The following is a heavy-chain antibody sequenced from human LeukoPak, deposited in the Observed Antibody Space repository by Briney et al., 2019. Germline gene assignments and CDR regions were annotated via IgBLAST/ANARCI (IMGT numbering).Heavy chain of an antibody. J-gene: IGHJ4*02. V-gene: IGHV3-23*01. CDR3: AIGDGLGELSSSFEY. CDR1: GFIFSTYR. CDR2: INDSGRRT. Sequence: GGSLRLSCAASGFIFSTYRMSWVRQAPGKGLEWVSLINDSGRRTYYADSVKGRFTVSRDNSKSTLYLRVNSLRAEDTAVYYCAIGDGLGELSSSFEYWGQGTLVTVSS. D-gene: IGHD3-16*02.